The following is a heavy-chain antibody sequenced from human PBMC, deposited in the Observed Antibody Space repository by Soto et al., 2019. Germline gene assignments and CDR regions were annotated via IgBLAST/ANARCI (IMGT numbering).Heavy chain of an antibody. D-gene: IGHD3-16*02. CDR3: AREFYDYIWGSYRWIDY. CDR2: TYYRSKWYN. V-gene: IGHV6-1*01. Sequence: QVQLQQSGPGLVKPSQTLSLTCAISGDSVSSNSAAWNWIRQSPSRGLEWLGRTYYRSKWYNDYPVSVKSRITINPDTSKNQFSLQLNSVTPEDTAVYYCAREFYDYIWGSYRWIDYWGQGTLVTVSS. J-gene: IGHJ4*02. CDR1: GDSVSSNSAA.